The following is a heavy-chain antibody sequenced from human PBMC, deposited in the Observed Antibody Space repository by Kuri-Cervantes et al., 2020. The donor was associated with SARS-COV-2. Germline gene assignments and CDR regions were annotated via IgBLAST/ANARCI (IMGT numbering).Heavy chain of an antibody. V-gene: IGHV4-59*12. CDR2: IYYSGST. CDR3: ARDLTGGDDAFDI. CDR1: GGSISSYY. D-gene: IGHD7-27*01. J-gene: IGHJ3*02. Sequence: SETLSLTCTVSGGSISSYYWSWIRQPPGKGLEWIGYIYYSGSTNYNPSLKSRVTISVDKSKNQFSLKLSSVTAADTAVYYCARDLTGGDDAFDIWGQGTMVTVSS.